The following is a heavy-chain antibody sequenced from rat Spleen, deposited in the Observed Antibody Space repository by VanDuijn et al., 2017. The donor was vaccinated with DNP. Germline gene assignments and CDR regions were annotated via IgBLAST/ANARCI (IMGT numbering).Heavy chain of an antibody. D-gene: IGHD4-6*01. V-gene: IGHV3-3*01. CDR1: GYSITSCCR. Sequence: EVQLQESGPGLVEPSQSLSLTCSVTGYSITSCCRWTWIRKFPGHKLEWMGYINSAGSTNYNPSLESRISITRDTSKNRFFLQLNSVTTEDTATYYCAKDLWYYAMDVWGQGTSVTVSS. J-gene: IGHJ4*01. CDR2: INSAGST. CDR3: AKDLWYYAMDV.